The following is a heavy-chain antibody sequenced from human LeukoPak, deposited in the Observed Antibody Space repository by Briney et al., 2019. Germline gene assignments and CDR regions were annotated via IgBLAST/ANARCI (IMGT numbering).Heavy chain of an antibody. CDR3: ARALTSITVAVDGAEYFQH. D-gene: IGHD6-19*01. CDR1: GFTFGSYW. V-gene: IGHV3-74*01. CDR2: INSDGSRI. J-gene: IGHJ1*01. Sequence: GGSQRLSCAASGFTFGSYWMHWVRQAPGKGLVWVSRINSDGSRINYADSVKGRFTISRDNAKNTLYLQMNSLRAEDTAVYYCARALTSITVAVDGAEYFQHWGQGTLVTVSS.